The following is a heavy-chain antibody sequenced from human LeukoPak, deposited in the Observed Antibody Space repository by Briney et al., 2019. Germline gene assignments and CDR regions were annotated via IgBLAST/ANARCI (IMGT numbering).Heavy chain of an antibody. D-gene: IGHD2-2*02. CDR1: GYTFTSYS. Sequence: ASVKVSCKASGYTFTSYSISWVRQAPGQGLEWMGWISAYNGNTNYAQKLQGRVTMTTDTSTSTAYMELRSLRSDDTAVYYCASDQYCSSTSCYTGFKAFDIWGQGTMVTVSS. CDR3: ASDQYCSSTSCYTGFKAFDI. J-gene: IGHJ3*02. CDR2: ISAYNGNT. V-gene: IGHV1-18*01.